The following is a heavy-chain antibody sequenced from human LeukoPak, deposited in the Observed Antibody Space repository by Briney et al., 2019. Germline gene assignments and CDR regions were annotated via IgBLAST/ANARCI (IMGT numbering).Heavy chain of an antibody. CDR2: ISSTSSYI. V-gene: IGHV3-21*01. J-gene: IGHJ4*02. D-gene: IGHD6-13*01. CDR1: GFTFSSYS. CDR3: ATYSSRKDYFDY. Sequence: PGGSLRLSCAASGFTFSSYSMNWVRQAPGKGLEWVSSISSTSSYIHYADSVKGRFTISRDNAKNSLYLQMNSLRAEDTAVYYCATYSSRKDYFDYWGQGTLVTVSS.